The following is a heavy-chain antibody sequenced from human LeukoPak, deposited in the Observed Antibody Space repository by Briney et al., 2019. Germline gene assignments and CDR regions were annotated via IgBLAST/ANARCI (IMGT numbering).Heavy chain of an antibody. D-gene: IGHD6-13*01. CDR2: IVVGSDNT. Sequence: GASVRVSCKASGFTFTSRSAVQWVRQARGQRLEWIGWIVVGSDNTNYAQKFQERVTITRDMSTSTSYMELSSLRSEDTAVYYCAAPYSSTWFDYWGQGTQVTVSS. J-gene: IGHJ4*02. V-gene: IGHV1-58*01. CDR3: AAPYSSTWFDY. CDR1: GFTFTSRSA.